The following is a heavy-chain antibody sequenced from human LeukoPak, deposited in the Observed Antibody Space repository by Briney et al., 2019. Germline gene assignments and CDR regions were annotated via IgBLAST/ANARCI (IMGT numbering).Heavy chain of an antibody. J-gene: IGHJ4*02. D-gene: IGHD3-3*01. CDR1: GGSFSGYY. CDR3: ARGRVRSFGVVIPFFDY. CDR2: INHSSST. Sequence: SETLSLTCAVYGGSFSGYYWSWIRQPPGKGLEWIGEINHSSSTNYNPSLKSRVTISVDTSKNQFSLKLSSVTAADTAVYYCARGRVRSFGVVIPFFDYWGQGTLVTVSS. V-gene: IGHV4-34*01.